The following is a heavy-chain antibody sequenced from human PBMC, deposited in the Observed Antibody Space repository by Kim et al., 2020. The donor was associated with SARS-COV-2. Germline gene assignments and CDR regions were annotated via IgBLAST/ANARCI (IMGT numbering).Heavy chain of an antibody. Sequence: SETLSLTCTVSGGSISSYYWSWIRQPPGKGLEWIGYIYYSGSTNYNPSLKSRVTISVDTSKNQFSLKLSSVTAADTAVYYCARDTVVSGSHYNWFDPWGQGTLVTVSS. CDR2: IYYSGST. J-gene: IGHJ5*02. V-gene: IGHV4-59*01. CDR3: ARDTVVSGSHYNWFDP. CDR1: GGSISSYY. D-gene: IGHD2-15*01.